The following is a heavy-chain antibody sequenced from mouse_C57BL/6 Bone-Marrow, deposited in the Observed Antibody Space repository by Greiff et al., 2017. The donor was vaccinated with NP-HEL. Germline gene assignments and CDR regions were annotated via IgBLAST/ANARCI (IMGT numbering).Heavy chain of an antibody. Sequence: EVQLVESGAELVRPGASVKLSCTASGFNIKDDYMHWVKQRPEQGLEWIGWIDPENGDTEYASKFQGKATITADTSSNTAYLQLSSLTSEDTAVYYCTLTTVVAFDYWGQGTTLTVSS. V-gene: IGHV14-4*01. J-gene: IGHJ2*01. CDR2: IDPENGDT. D-gene: IGHD1-1*01. CDR1: GFNIKDDY. CDR3: TLTTVVAFDY.